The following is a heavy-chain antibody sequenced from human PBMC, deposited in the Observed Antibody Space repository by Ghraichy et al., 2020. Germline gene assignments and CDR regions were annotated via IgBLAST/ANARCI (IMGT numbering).Heavy chain of an antibody. CDR1: GFTFSNNW. Sequence: GGSLRLSCVASGFTFSNNWMHWVRQTPGKGLVWVSRIDSDGSFTSYADSVKGRFTISRDNAKNTLFLQMNSLSAEDTAVYYCARNDVWRGSDYYYFMDVWGKGTTVTVSS. CDR3: ARNDVWRGSDYYYFMDV. J-gene: IGHJ6*03. D-gene: IGHD3-3*01. CDR2: IDSDGSFT. V-gene: IGHV3-74*01.